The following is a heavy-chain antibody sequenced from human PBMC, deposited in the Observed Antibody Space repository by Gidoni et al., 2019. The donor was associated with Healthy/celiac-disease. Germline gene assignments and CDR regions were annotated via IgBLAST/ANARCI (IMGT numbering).Heavy chain of an antibody. D-gene: IGHD6-19*01. Sequence: QVQLVESGGGVVQRGRSLSVSCAASGFPFSSYGMHWVRQAPGKGLEWVAVIWYDVSNKYYAVSVKGRFTISRDNSKNTLYLQMNSLRAEDTAVYYCARVPPPTGFNSGWYMDYWGQGTLVTVSS. CDR1: GFPFSSYG. V-gene: IGHV3-33*01. J-gene: IGHJ4*02. CDR2: IWYDVSNK. CDR3: ARVPPPTGFNSGWYMDY.